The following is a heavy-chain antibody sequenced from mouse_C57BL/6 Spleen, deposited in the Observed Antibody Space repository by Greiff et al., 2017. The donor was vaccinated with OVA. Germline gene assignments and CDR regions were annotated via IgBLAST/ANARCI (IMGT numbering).Heavy chain of an antibody. CDR3: ARGGYSNLDY. J-gene: IGHJ2*01. D-gene: IGHD2-5*01. V-gene: IGHV1-26*01. CDR1: GYTFTDYY. CDR2: INPNNGGT. Sequence: EVQLQQSGPELVKPGASVKISCKASGYTFTDYYMNWVKQSHGKSLEWIGDINPNNGGTSYNQKFKGKATLPVDKSSSTAYMELRSLTSEDSAVYYCARGGYSNLDYWGQGTTLTVSS.